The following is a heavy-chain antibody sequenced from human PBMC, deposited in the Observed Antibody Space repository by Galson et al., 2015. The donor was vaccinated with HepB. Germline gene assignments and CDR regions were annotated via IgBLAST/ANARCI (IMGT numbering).Heavy chain of an antibody. Sequence: SVKVSCKASGGTFSSYTISWVRQAPGQGLEWMGRIIPILGIANYAQKFQGRVTITADKSTSTAYMELSSLRSEDTAVYYCARGSSPPTYYYDSSGYYYFDYWGQGTLVTVSS. J-gene: IGHJ4*02. CDR3: ARGSSPPTYYYDSSGYYYFDY. CDR1: GGTFSSYT. V-gene: IGHV1-69*02. D-gene: IGHD3-22*01. CDR2: IIPILGIA.